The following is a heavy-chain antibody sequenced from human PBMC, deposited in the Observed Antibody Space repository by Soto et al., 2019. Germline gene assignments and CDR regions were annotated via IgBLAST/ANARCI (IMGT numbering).Heavy chain of an antibody. CDR1: GGSISSSNW. Sequence: SETLSLTCAVSGGSISSSNWWSWVRQPPGKGLEWIGEIYHSGSTNYNPSLKSRVTISVDKSKNQFSLKLSSVTAADTAVYYCARDHGGYCSSTSCSERNYYYYYGMDVWGQGTPVTV. CDR2: IYHSGST. J-gene: IGHJ6*02. CDR3: ARDHGGYCSSTSCSERNYYYYYGMDV. V-gene: IGHV4-4*02. D-gene: IGHD2-2*01.